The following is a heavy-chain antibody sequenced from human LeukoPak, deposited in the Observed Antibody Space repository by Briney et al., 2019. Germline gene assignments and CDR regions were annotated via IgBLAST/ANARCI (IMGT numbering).Heavy chain of an antibody. V-gene: IGHV3-33*01. J-gene: IGHJ4*02. CDR1: GFSFTSYG. CDR3: ARVSESGNSDY. D-gene: IGHD4-23*01. Sequence: GGSLRLSCAASGFSFTSYGMHWVRQAPGKGPEWVSVIWYDGTNKYYADSVKGRFTISRDTSNNMLYLQMNSLRAEDTAVYYCARVSESGNSDYWGQGTLVTVSS. CDR2: IWYDGTNK.